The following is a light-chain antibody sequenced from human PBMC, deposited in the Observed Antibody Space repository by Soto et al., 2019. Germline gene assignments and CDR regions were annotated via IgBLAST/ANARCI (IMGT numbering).Light chain of an antibody. CDR3: LQYEAYPYT. V-gene: IGKV1-16*02. CDR1: KGINLN. CDR2: GAS. J-gene: IGKJ2*01. Sequence: DIQMTQSPSSLSASVGDRVTVTCRASKGINLNLAWFQQKPGKAPKSLIYGASILQRGAPSKFSASGSGTNFSLTINSLQPEDFATYYCLQYEAYPYTFGQGTKLEIK.